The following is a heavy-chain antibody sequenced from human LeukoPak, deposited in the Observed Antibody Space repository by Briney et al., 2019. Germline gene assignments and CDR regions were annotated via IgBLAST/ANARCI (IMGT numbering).Heavy chain of an antibody. J-gene: IGHJ5*02. CDR3: ARVISSAWRQNDL. CDR2: INPRGGST. V-gene: IGHV1-46*01. Sequence: ASVKVSCKASGYTFTSYYMHWVRQAPGQGLEWMGIINPRGGSTSYAQKFQGRVTMTRDTSTSTVYMELSSLRSEDTAVYYCARVISSAWRQNDLWGQGTLVTV. D-gene: IGHD3-22*01. CDR1: GYTFTSYY.